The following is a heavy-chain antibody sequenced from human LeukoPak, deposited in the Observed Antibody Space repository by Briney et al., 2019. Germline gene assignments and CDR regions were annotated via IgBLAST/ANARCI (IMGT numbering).Heavy chain of an antibody. CDR2: IYYSGST. CDR1: GGSISSGGYY. CDR3: ARRPGDFWSGYYEGYNWFDP. Sequence: SQTLSLTCTVSGGSISSGGYYWRWIRQHPGKGLEWIGYIYYSGSTYYNPSLKSRVTISVDTSKNQFSLKLSSVTAADTAVYYCARRPGDFWSGYYEGYNWFDPWGQGTLVTVSS. V-gene: IGHV4-31*03. J-gene: IGHJ5*02. D-gene: IGHD3-3*01.